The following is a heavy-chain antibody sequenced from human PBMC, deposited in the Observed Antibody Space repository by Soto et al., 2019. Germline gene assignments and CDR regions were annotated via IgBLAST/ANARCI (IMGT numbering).Heavy chain of an antibody. CDR3: ARHNPLPEWNLSDY. V-gene: IGHV4-39*01. Sequence: SETLSLTCTVSGGSISSSSYYWGWIRQPPGKGLEWIGSIYYSGSTYYNPSLKSRVTISVDTSKNQFSLKLSSVTAADTAVYYCARHNPLPEWNLSDYCGQGTLVTXSS. CDR2: IYYSGST. CDR1: GGSISSSSYY. D-gene: IGHD1-1*01. J-gene: IGHJ4*02.